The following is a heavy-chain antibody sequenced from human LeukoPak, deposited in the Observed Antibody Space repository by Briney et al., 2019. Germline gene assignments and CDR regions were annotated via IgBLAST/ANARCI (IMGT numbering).Heavy chain of an antibody. CDR2: ISSSGTPI. J-gene: IGHJ6*03. D-gene: IGHD2-15*01. CDR1: GFTFSDYY. Sequence: GGSLRLSCAASGFTFSDYYMSWIRHAPGKGLEWVSYISSSGTPIHYTDSVKGRFTISRDNAKNTLYLQMNSLRAEETAVYYCARVGYCSGGSCYSTRLLHYYYMDVWGKGTTVTVSS. V-gene: IGHV3-11*04. CDR3: ARVGYCSGGSCYSTRLLHYYYMDV.